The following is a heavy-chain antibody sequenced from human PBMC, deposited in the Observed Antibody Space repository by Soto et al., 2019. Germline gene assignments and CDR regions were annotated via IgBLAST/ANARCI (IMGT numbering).Heavy chain of an antibody. CDR1: GFTFHDYA. V-gene: IGHV3-23*01. D-gene: IGHD5-18*01. CDR3: VKEVETGRLVALAL. Sequence: PGGSLRLSCATSGFTFHDYAMSWVRQAPGKGLEWVSAIAFTGSATYYADSVKGRFTISRDNSKNIVYLQMNSLRVDDTALYYCVKEVETGRLVALALWGQGTQVTVSS. J-gene: IGHJ4*02. CDR2: IAFTGSAT.